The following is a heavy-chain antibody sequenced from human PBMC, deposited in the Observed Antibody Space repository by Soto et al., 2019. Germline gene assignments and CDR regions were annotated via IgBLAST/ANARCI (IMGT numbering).Heavy chain of an antibody. CDR2: IYHSGST. J-gene: IGHJ4*02. V-gene: IGHV4-4*02. D-gene: IGHD1-7*01. Sequence: QVQLQESGPGLVKPSGTLSLTCAVSGGSISSSNWWSWVRQPPGKGLEWIGEIYHSGSTNYNPSLKRRVSNSADKSKNQSPLELSSVTAADTPVYYCARGSITGTPLYYFDYWGQGTLVTVSS. CDR1: GGSISSSNW. CDR3: ARGSITGTPLYYFDY.